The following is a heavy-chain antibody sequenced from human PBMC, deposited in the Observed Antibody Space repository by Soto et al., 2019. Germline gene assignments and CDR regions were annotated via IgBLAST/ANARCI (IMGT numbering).Heavy chain of an antibody. Sequence: GGSLRLSCAASGFTFSSYGMHWVRQAPGKGLEWVAVISYDGSNKYYADSVKGRFTISRDNSKNTLYLQMNSLRAEDTAVYYCAKAGQLWFGELSKSWGQGTLVTVSS. D-gene: IGHD3-10*01. CDR1: GFTFSSYG. CDR3: AKAGQLWFGELSKS. J-gene: IGHJ4*02. V-gene: IGHV3-30*18. CDR2: ISYDGSNK.